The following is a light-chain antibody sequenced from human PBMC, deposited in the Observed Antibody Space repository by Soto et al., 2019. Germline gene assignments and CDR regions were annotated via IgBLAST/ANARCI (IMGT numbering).Light chain of an antibody. J-gene: IGKJ1*01. Sequence: AIRMTQSPSSFSASTGDRVTMTCRASQGISSYLAWYQQNPGKAPKLLIYAASTLQSGVPSRFSGSGSGTDFTLTISCLQSEDFATYYCQQYYSTPGTFGQGTKV. CDR3: QQYYSTPGT. V-gene: IGKV1-8*01. CDR1: QGISSY. CDR2: AAS.